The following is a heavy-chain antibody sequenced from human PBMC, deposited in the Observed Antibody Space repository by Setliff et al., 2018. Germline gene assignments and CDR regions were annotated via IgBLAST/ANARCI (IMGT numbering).Heavy chain of an antibody. CDR1: GYTFAGYY. V-gene: IGHV1-2*02. CDR3: LFWLAESASDF. J-gene: IGHJ4*02. Sequence: GASVKVSCKASGYTFAGYYMHWVRQAPGQGLEWMGWINPNSGGANYAQKSQGRVTMTRDTSISTGYMELSRLRSDDTAVYYCLFWLAESASDFWGQGTPVTVSS. D-gene: IGHD3-10*01. CDR2: INPNSGGA.